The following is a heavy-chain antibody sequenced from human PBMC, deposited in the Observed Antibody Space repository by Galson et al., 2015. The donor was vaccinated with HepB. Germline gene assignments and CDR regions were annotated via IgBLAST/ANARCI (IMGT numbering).Heavy chain of an antibody. Sequence: SVKVSCKASGYTFTNHYMHWVRQAPGQGLEWMGIINPSGGSTSYAQKFQGRVTMTRDTSTSTVYMELSSLRSEDTAVYYCARAGYCSSTSCPDFDYWGQGTLVTVSS. CDR1: GYTFTNHY. V-gene: IGHV1-46*01. D-gene: IGHD2-2*01. CDR3: ARAGYCSSTSCPDFDY. J-gene: IGHJ4*02. CDR2: INPSGGST.